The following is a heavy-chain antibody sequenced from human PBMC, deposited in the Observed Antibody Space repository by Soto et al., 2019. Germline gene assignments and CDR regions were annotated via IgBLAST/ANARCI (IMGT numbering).Heavy chain of an antibody. J-gene: IGHJ5*02. D-gene: IGHD5-12*01. Sequence: EVQLVESGGGLVQPGGSLRLSCAASGFTFSSYWMHWVRQAPGKGLXWVSRINSDGSSTSYADSVKGRFTISRDNAKNTLYLQMNSLRAEDTAVYYCARARGGYDWGWFDPWGQGTLVTVSS. CDR1: GFTFSSYW. CDR2: INSDGSST. CDR3: ARARGGYDWGWFDP. V-gene: IGHV3-74*01.